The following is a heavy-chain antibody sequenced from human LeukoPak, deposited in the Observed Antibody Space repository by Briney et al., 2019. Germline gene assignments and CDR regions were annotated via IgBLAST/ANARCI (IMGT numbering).Heavy chain of an antibody. V-gene: IGHV1-2*02. CDR2: INPNSGGT. CDR1: GYTFTGYY. CDR3: ARGGYYGSGSPGVARD. J-gene: IGHJ4*02. Sequence: RGASVKVSCKASGYTFTGYYMHWVRQAPGQGLEWMGWINPNSGGTNYAQKFQGRVTMTRDTSISTAYMELSRLRSGDTAVYYCARGGYYGSGSPGVARDWGQGTLVTVSS. D-gene: IGHD3-10*01.